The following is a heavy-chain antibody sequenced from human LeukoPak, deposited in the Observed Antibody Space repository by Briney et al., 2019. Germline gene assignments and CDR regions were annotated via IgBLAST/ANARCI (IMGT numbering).Heavy chain of an antibody. CDR2: ISYEGNNK. J-gene: IGHJ4*02. CDR1: GFTFSSYA. Sequence: GRSLRLSCAASGFTFSSYAMHWVRQAPGKGLEWVAVISYEGNNKYYADSVKGRFTISRDNSKNTLYVQMNSLRAEDTAVYYCAKSVTSVTTASLDYWGQGTLVTVSS. CDR3: AKSVTSVTTASLDY. V-gene: IGHV3-30*18. D-gene: IGHD4-17*01.